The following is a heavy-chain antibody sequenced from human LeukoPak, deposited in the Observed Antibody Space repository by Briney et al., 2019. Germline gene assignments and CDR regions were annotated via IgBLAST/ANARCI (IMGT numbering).Heavy chain of an antibody. CDR2: INPNNGDT. Sequence: ASVKVSCKTPGYTFTGNFMHWVRQAPGQGPEWMGWINPNNGDTNYAQKFQGRVTMTRVTSITTAYMELSSLRSDDTAVYYCARTRGTHISMAYLDSWGQGTLVTVSS. D-gene: IGHD2/OR15-2a*01. CDR3: ARTRGTHISMAYLDS. J-gene: IGHJ4*02. CDR1: GYTFTGNF. V-gene: IGHV1-2*02.